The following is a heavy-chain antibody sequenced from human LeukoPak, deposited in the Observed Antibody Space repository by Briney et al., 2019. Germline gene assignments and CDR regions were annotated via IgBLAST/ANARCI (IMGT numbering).Heavy chain of an antibody. V-gene: IGHV1-8*01. D-gene: IGHD5-12*01. CDR1: GYTFTSYD. CDR2: MSPDSGYT. J-gene: IGHJ3*02. CDR3: ARDLHATSGYDLASDAFDI. Sequence: ASVKVSCKASGYTFTSYDITWVRQATGQGLEWMGWMSPDSGYTGYAQTFQGRVTLTRNTSVSTAFMELSSLRSEDTAVYYCARDLHATSGYDLASDAFDIWGQGTMVTVSS.